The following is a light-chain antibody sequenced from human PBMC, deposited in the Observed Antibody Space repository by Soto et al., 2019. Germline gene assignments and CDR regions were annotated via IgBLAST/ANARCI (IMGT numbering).Light chain of an antibody. CDR3: QQYGSLIT. Sequence: EIVLTQSPATLSLSPGERATLSCRASQSVSSYLAWYQQKPGQAPRLLIYAASHRATGIPTRFSGSGSGTDFILTITSLEPEDSAVYYCQQYGSLITFGQGTRLEIK. CDR1: QSVSSY. J-gene: IGKJ5*01. V-gene: IGKV3-11*01. CDR2: AAS.